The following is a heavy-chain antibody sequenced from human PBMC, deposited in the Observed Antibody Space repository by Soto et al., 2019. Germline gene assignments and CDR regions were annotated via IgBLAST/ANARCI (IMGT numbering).Heavy chain of an antibody. V-gene: IGHV4-59*01. Sequence: QVQLQEPGPGLVKPSETLSLTCTVSRVSISGSSWSWIRQPPGKGLEWIGYFLSTGSTNYNPSLGSRVTISVDTSKNQFSLNLTSVTAADTAVYYCVRGNGWYHPWGQGTLVTVSS. J-gene: IGHJ5*02. CDR1: RVSISGSS. D-gene: IGHD6-19*01. CDR2: FLSTGST. CDR3: VRGNGWYHP.